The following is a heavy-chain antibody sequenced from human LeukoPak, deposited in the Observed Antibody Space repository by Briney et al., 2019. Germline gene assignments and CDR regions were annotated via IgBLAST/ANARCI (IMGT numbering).Heavy chain of an antibody. CDR3: ARGPIDYYYDSSGYDY. CDR1: GFTFSSYS. V-gene: IGHV3-21*01. D-gene: IGHD3-22*01. Sequence: GGSLRLSCAASGFTFSSYSMNWVRQAPGKGLEWVSSISSSSSSYIYYADSVKGRFTISRNNAKNSLYLQMNSLRAEDTAVYYCARGPIDYYYDSSGYDYWGQGTLVTVSS. J-gene: IGHJ4*02. CDR2: ISSSSSSYI.